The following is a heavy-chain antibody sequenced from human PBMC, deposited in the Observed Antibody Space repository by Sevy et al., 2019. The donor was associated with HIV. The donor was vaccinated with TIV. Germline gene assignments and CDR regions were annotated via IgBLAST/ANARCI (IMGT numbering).Heavy chain of an antibody. CDR3: ARGEGYSDLDY. J-gene: IGHJ4*02. CDR1: GYTFPSYD. CDR2: MNPNRGKT. Sequence: ASVKVSCKASGYTFPSYDINWVRQATGQGLEWMGWMNPNRGKTGYAQKFQGRVTMTRNTSISTAYLELSSLRSEDTAVYYCARGEGYSDLDYWGQGTLVTVSS. D-gene: IGHD3-22*01. V-gene: IGHV1-8*01.